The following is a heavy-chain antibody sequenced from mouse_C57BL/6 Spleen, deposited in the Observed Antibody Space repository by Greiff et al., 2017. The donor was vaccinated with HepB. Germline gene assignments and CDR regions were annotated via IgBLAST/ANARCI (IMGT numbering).Heavy chain of an antibody. V-gene: IGHV1-52*01. CDR3: ARTTGDYWYFDV. Sequence: QVQLKQPGAELVRPGSSVKLSCKASGYTFTSYWMHWVKQRPIQGLEWIGNIDPSDSETHYNQKFRDKATLTVDKSSSTAYMQLSSLTSEDSAVYYCARTTGDYWYFDVWGTGTTVTVSS. D-gene: IGHD4-1*01. CDR2: IDPSDSET. J-gene: IGHJ1*03. CDR1: GYTFTSYW.